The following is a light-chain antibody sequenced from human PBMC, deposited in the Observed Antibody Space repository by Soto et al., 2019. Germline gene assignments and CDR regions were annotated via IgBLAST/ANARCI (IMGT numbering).Light chain of an antibody. CDR2: AAS. CDR1: RSISRF. Sequence: DIQMTQSPSSLSASVGDRVTITCRASRSISRFLNWYQQKSGKPPQLLIYAASSLQSGVPSRFSGSGSGTDFTLTISSLQPEDFATYYCQQTYITPPWTFGQGSKVEIK. CDR3: QQTYITPPWT. J-gene: IGKJ1*01. V-gene: IGKV1-39*01.